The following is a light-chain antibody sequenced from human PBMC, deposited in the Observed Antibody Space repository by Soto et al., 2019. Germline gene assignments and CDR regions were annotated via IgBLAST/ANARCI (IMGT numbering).Light chain of an antibody. Sequence: QSALTQPASVSGSPGQSITISCSGTSSDVGSYDHVAWYQQFPGKTPKLMIYEVSNRPSGVSSRFSGSKSGNTASLTISGLQAEDEADYYCCSSGGSPTYVFGTGTKVTVL. CDR3: CSSGGSPTYV. CDR2: EVS. J-gene: IGLJ1*01. V-gene: IGLV2-23*02. CDR1: SSDVGSYDH.